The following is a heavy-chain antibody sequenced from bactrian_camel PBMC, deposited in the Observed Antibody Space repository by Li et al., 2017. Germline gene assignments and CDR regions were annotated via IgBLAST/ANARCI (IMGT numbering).Heavy chain of an antibody. CDR1: RNTYSNYC. V-gene: IGHV3S1*01. CDR2: IYTGTGRT. Sequence: HVQLVESGDVSVQAGGSLRLSCAASRNTYSNYCMGWFRQAPGKGREGVAAIYTGTGRTRYDDSVTGRFTISQDNAKKTTYLQTDQLRTEDTAIYYCAAGWSYGVGTLLRRHYDYWGQGTQVTVS. CDR3: AAGWSYGVGTLLRRHYDY. J-gene: IGHJ4*01. D-gene: IGHD5*01.